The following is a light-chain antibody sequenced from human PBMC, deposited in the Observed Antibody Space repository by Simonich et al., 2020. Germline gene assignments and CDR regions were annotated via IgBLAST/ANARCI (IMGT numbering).Light chain of an antibody. CDR1: SGSIASNY. CDR2: EDH. V-gene: IGLV6-57*03. CDR3: QSYDSSNRV. Sequence: NFMLTQPHSVSASPGETVTISCPRSSGSIASNYVQWYQQRPGSAPTTVIYEDHQRPSGVPVRFSGSIDSSSNSASLTISGLKTEDEADYYCQSYDSSNRVFGGGTKLTVL. J-gene: IGLJ3*02.